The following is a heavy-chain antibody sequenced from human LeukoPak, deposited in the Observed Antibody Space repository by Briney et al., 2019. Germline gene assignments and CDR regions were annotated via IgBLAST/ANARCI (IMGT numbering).Heavy chain of an antibody. CDR2: IIPIFGTA. Sequence: SVKVSCKASGGTFSSYAISWVRQAPGQGLEWMGGIIPIFGTANYAQKFQGRVTITTDESTSTAYMELSSLRSEDTAVYYCARGSAVAGTRGHYYYYMDVWGKGTTVTVSS. J-gene: IGHJ6*03. CDR3: ARGSAVAGTRGHYYYYMDV. D-gene: IGHD6-19*01. V-gene: IGHV1-69*05. CDR1: GGTFSSYA.